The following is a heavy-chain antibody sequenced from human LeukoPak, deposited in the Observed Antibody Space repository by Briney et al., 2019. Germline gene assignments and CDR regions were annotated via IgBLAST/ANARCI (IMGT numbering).Heavy chain of an antibody. CDR3: AREEYRAGDY. CDR1: GYSISSGYY. J-gene: IGHJ4*02. CDR2: IYHSGST. Sequence: PSETLSLTCTVSGYSISSGYYWGWIRQPPGKRLEWIGSIYHSGSTYYNPSLKSRVTISVDTSKNQFSLKLSSVTAADTAVYYCAREEYRAGDYWGQGTLVTVSS. V-gene: IGHV4-38-2*02. D-gene: IGHD2/OR15-2a*01.